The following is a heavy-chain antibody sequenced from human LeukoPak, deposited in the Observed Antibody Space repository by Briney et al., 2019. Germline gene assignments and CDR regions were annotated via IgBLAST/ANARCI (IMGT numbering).Heavy chain of an antibody. CDR3: AREMPAADGSDAFDI. D-gene: IGHD6-13*01. J-gene: IGHJ3*02. V-gene: IGHV1-18*01. CDR2: ISPYNDNT. Sequence: ASVKVSCKTSGYSENFYGITWVRQVAGQGLEWMGWISPYNDNTKYAQKLQGRVTMTADTSTSTAYMELRSLRSDDTAMYYCAREMPAADGSDAFDIWGQGTMVTVSS. CDR1: GYSENFYG.